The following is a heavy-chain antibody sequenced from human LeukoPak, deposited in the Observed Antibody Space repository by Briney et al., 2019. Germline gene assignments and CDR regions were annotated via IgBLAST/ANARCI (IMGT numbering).Heavy chain of an antibody. V-gene: IGHV1-69*06. CDR1: GGTFNSYA. CDR2: IIPIFGTT. Sequence: ASVKVSCKASGGTFNSYAISWVRQAPGQGLEWMGGIIPIFGTTNYARKFRGRVTLTADKSTRTAYMELSSLRSEDTAVYYCAVARDGYNYYFDYWGQGTLVTVSS. CDR3: AVARDGYNYYFDY. J-gene: IGHJ4*02. D-gene: IGHD5-24*01.